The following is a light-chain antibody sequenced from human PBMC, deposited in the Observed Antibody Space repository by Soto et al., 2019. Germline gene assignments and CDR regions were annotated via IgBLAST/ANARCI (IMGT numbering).Light chain of an antibody. V-gene: IGKV1-39*01. CDR3: QQSYSTPYT. J-gene: IGKJ2*01. CDR2: DAS. CDR1: QSISTY. Sequence: DIQMTQSPSSLSASVGDRVTITCRASQSISTYLNWYQQRPGKAPNILIYDASSLRSGVPSRISGSGSGTEFTLTISSLTPEDFATYYCQQSYSTPYTFGQGTKLEIK.